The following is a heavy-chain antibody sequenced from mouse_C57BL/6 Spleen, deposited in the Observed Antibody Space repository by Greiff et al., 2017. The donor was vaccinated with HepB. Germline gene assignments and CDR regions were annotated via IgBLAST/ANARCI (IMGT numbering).Heavy chain of an antibody. Sequence: EVKLVESGGGLVKPGGSLKLSCAASGFTFSDYGMHWVRQAPEKGLEWVAYISSGSSTIYYADTVKGRFTLSRDNAKNTLFLQMTSLRSEDTAMYYCASPYDYDEGTAWFAYWGQRTLVTVSA. CDR1: GFTFSDYG. D-gene: IGHD2-4*01. CDR2: ISSGSSTI. V-gene: IGHV5-17*01. CDR3: ASPYDYDEGTAWFAY. J-gene: IGHJ3*01.